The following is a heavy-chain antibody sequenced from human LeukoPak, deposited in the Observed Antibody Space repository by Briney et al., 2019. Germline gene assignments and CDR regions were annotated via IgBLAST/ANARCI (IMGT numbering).Heavy chain of an antibody. CDR3: ARSSLVTATLDAFDI. J-gene: IGHJ3*02. D-gene: IGHD2-21*02. CDR1: GGSISSYY. Sequence: SETLSLTCTVSGGSISSYYWSWIRQPPGKGLEWIGYIYYSGSTNYNPSLKSRVTISVDTSKNQFSLKLSSVTAADTAVYYCARSSLVTATLDAFDIRGQGTMVTVSS. CDR2: IYYSGST. V-gene: IGHV4-59*01.